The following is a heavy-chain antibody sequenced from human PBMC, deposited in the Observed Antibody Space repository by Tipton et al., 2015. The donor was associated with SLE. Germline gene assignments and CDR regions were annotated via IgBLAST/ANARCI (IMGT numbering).Heavy chain of an antibody. Sequence: SLRLSCTASGFIFSNYAMHWVRQAPGKGLEWVSGISGSGSSTYYADSVEGRFTIFRDKSKNLVHLQMSSLRADDTAIYYCAKDRNFGSGEAFGNWGQGTLVTVSS. J-gene: IGHJ4*02. V-gene: IGHV3-23*01. D-gene: IGHD3-10*01. CDR1: GFIFSNYA. CDR3: AKDRNFGSGEAFGN. CDR2: ISGSGSST.